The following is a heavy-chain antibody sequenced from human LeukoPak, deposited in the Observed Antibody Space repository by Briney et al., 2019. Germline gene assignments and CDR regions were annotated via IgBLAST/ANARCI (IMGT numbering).Heavy chain of an antibody. CDR1: GYTFTGYY. CDR3: ARDQLRGVIPSDY. D-gene: IGHD3-10*01. Sequence: ASVKVSCKASGYTFTGYYMHWVRQAPGQGLEWMGWIDPNSGGTNYAQKFQGRVTMTRDTSISTAYMELSRLRSDDTAAYYCARDQLRGVIPSDYWGQGTLVTVSS. V-gene: IGHV1-2*02. CDR2: IDPNSGGT. J-gene: IGHJ4*02.